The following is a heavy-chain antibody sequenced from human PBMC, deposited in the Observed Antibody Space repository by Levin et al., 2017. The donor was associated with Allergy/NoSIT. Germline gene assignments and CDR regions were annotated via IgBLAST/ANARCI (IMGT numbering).Heavy chain of an antibody. V-gene: IGHV3-7*01. CDR2: IKQDGSEK. CDR1: GFTFSNYW. CDR3: ARDPPCMDV. J-gene: IGHJ6*02. Sequence: GESLKISCAASGFTFSNYWMSWVRQAPGKGLEWVANIKQDGSEKYYVDSVKGRFTISRDNAKNSLYLQMNSLRAEDTAVYYCARDPPCMDVWGQGTTVTVSS.